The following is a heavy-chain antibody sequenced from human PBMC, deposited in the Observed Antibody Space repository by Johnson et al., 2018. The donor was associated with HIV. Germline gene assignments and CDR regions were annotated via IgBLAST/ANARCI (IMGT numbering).Heavy chain of an antibody. Sequence: QVQLVESGGGVVQPGKSLRLSCAASGFTFSSYGMHWVRQTPGKGLQWVANIWYDGNNKYYADSVKGRFTVSRDNSKNTVYLQMNSLRAGDTAVYYCAREVGSWYSSSSGAFDIWGQGTMVTVSS. CDR1: GFTFSSYG. D-gene: IGHD6-6*01. J-gene: IGHJ3*02. CDR3: AREVGSWYSSSSGAFDI. CDR2: IWYDGNNK. V-gene: IGHV3-33*01.